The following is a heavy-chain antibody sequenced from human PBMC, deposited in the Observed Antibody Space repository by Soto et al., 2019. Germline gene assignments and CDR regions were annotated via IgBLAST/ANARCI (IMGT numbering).Heavy chain of an antibody. J-gene: IGHJ4*02. V-gene: IGHV3-7*01. D-gene: IGHD1-26*01. CDR3: ARVPQSGSYYIPPFWDY. Sequence: GGSLRLSCAASGFTFSSYWMSWVRQAPGKGLEWVANIKQDGSEKYYVDSVKGRFTISRDNAKNSLYLQMNSLRAEDTAVYYCARVPQSGSYYIPPFWDYWGQGTLVTVSS. CDR2: IKQDGSEK. CDR1: GFTFSSYW.